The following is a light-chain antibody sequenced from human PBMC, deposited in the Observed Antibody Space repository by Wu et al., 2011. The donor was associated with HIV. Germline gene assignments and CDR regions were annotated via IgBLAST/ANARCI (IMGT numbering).Light chain of an antibody. CDR1: QSVSSN. CDR2: GAS. CDR3: QQYGTSSYT. Sequence: EIVMTQSPATLSVSPGERATLSCRASQSVSSNLAWYQQKPGQAPRLLIYGASTRATGIPARFSGSGSGTDFTLTISRLEPEDFVVYYCQQYGTSSYTFGQGTKLEIK. V-gene: IGKV3-15*01. J-gene: IGKJ2*01.